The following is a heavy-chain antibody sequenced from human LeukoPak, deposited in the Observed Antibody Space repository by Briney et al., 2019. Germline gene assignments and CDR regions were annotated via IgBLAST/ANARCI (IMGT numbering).Heavy chain of an antibody. V-gene: IGHV1-69*04. CDR3: ARDPSRYYDILTGLREDYYFDY. CDR1: GGTFSSYA. CDR2: IIPILDIA. D-gene: IGHD3-9*01. J-gene: IGHJ4*02. Sequence: SVKVSCKTFGGTFSSYAISWVRQAPGQGLECMGRIIPILDIANYAQKFQGRVTITADKSSSTAYMELSSLRSEDTAVYYCARDPSRYYDILTGLREDYYFDYWGQGTLVTVSS.